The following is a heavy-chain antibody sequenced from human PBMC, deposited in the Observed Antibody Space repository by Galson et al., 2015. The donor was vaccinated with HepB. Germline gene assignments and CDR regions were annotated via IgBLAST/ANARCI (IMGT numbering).Heavy chain of an antibody. CDR2: INSDGSST. V-gene: IGHV3-74*01. D-gene: IGHD3-10*01. CDR1: GFTFSSYW. Sequence: SLRLSCAASGFTFSSYWMHEVRQAPGKGLVWVSRINSDGSSTSYADSVKGRFTISRDNAKNTLYLQMNSLRAEDTAVYYCAREGQYYYGSGRLWGAFDIWGQGTMVTVSS. CDR3: AREGQYYYGSGRLWGAFDI. J-gene: IGHJ3*02.